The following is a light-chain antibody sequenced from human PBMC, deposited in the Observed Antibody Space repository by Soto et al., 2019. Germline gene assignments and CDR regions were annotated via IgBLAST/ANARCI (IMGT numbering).Light chain of an antibody. CDR2: KAS. CDR3: QQYNTYPRT. V-gene: IGKV1-5*03. CDR1: QTISSW. Sequence: DIQMTQSPSTLSGSVGDRVTITCRASQTISSWLALYQQKPGKAPKLLIYKASSLESGVPSRFSGTGSGTEFTLTISRLQPDDFATYYCQQYNTYPRTFGQGTKVDI. J-gene: IGKJ1*01.